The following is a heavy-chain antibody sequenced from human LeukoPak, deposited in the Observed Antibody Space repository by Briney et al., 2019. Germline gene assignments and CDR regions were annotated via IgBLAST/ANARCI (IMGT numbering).Heavy chain of an antibody. Sequence: SETLSLTCTVSGGSIGGYYWGWIRQPPGKGLEWIGYIYYSGSTTHNPSLKSRVTMSVDTPKNQFSLRLSSVTAADTAVYYCARDKQPGDYWGQGTLVTVSS. CDR3: ARDKQPGDY. CDR2: IYYSGST. J-gene: IGHJ4*02. V-gene: IGHV4-59*01. CDR1: GGSIGGYY. D-gene: IGHD5-18*01.